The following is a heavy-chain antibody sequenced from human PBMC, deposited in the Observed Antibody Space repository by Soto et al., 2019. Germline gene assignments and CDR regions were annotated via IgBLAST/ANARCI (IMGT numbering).Heavy chain of an antibody. CDR1: GGSISSGGYY. J-gene: IGHJ4*02. CDR3: ARSYRFSPLDKSRFKSNYFDY. CDR2: IYYSGST. V-gene: IGHV4-31*03. Sequence: QVQLQESGPGLVKPSQTLSLTCTVSGGSISSGGYYWSWIRQHPGKGLEWIGYIYYSGSTYYNPSIKSRVTISVDTSKNQFSRKLRSVTAAETAVYYCARSYRFSPLDKSRFKSNYFDYWGQGTLVTVSS. D-gene: IGHD3-10*01.